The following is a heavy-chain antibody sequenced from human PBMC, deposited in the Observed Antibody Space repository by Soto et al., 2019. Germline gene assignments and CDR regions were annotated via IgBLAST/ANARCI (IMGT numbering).Heavy chain of an antibody. J-gene: IGHJ6*02. CDR3: ARDYYYSVDV. CDR1: GFTFSTTW. V-gene: IGHV3-74*03. Sequence: EMQLVESGGGLVQPGGSLRLSCVVSGFTFSTTWMHWVRQAPGKGLVWVSRIDADDSSATYADSVKGRFTISRDNAKNTFDLPMHSLRPEDTAVSYCARDYYYSVDVWGQGTSVTVSS. D-gene: IGHD3-10*01. CDR2: IDADDSSA.